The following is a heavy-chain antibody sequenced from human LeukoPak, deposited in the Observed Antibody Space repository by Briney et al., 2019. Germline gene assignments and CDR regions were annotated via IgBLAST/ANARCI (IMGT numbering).Heavy chain of an antibody. Sequence: GSLRLSCAASGFTFSSYSMNWVRQAPGKGLEWVSYISSSSSTIYYADSVKGQFTISRDNAKNSLYLQMNSLRAEDTAVYYCARESSLKDFDYWGQGTLVTVSS. V-gene: IGHV3-48*01. CDR3: ARESSLKDFDY. CDR2: ISSSSSTI. D-gene: IGHD2-2*01. J-gene: IGHJ4*02. CDR1: GFTFSSYS.